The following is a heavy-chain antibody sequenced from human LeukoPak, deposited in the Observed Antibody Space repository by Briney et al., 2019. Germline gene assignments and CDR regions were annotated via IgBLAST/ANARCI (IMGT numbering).Heavy chain of an antibody. V-gene: IGHV3-23*01. D-gene: IGHD6-13*01. Sequence: AGGYLRFSCAASGFTFNTNAMSWVPQAPGKGREGGSTISVSAESTYYADPVRGRFTIPRAKSKNTLYLQLNSLRAEDTTDYYCAKEHIAGDGTMGSAAFRHWGQGTLVTVSS. CDR1: GFTFNTNA. J-gene: IGHJ1*01. CDR3: AKEHIAGDGTMGSAAFRH. CDR2: ISVSAEST.